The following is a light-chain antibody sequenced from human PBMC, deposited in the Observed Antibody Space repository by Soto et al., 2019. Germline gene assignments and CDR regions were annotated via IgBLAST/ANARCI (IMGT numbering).Light chain of an antibody. Sequence: EIVLTQSPGTLSLSPGERATLSCRASQSVSSSYLAWYQQKPGKAPRLLIYGASSRATGIPDRFSGSGSGTDFTLTISRLEPEDFAVYYCQLSGTSPWTFGQGTKVEIK. CDR3: QLSGTSPWT. CDR2: GAS. CDR1: QSVSSSY. J-gene: IGKJ1*01. V-gene: IGKV3-20*01.